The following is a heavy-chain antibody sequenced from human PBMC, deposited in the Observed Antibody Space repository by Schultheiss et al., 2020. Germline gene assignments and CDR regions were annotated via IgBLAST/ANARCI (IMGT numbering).Heavy chain of an antibody. CDR3: AGGNSVFDY. J-gene: IGHJ4*02. Sequence: SETLSLTCTVSGGSINSYYWSWIRQPPGKGLEWIGSIYYSGSTNYNPSLKSRVTISVDTSKNQFSLKLSSVTAADTAVYYCAGGNSVFDYWGQGTLVTVSS. V-gene: IGHV4-59*12. CDR1: GGSINSYY. CDR2: IYYSGST. D-gene: IGHD4-23*01.